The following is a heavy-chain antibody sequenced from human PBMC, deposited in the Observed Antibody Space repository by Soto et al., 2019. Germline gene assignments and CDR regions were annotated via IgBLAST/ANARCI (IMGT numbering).Heavy chain of an antibody. CDR1: GFTFSSYA. V-gene: IGHV3-30-3*01. CDR3: ARDITMVRGVDSGGYYGMDV. CDR2: ISYDGSNK. Sequence: QVQLVESGGGVVQPGRSLRLSCAASGFTFSSYAMHWVRQAPGKGLEWVAVISYDGSNKYYADSVKGRFTISRDNSKNTLYLQMNSLSAEDTAVYYCARDITMVRGVDSGGYYGMDVWGQGTTVTVSS. D-gene: IGHD3-10*01. J-gene: IGHJ6*02.